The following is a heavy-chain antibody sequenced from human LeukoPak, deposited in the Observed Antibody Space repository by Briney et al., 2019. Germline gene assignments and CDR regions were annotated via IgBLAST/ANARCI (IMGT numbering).Heavy chain of an antibody. Sequence: SETLSLTCAVYGGSFSGYYWSWIRQPPGKGLEWIGEINHSGSTNYNPSLKSRVTISVDTSKNQFSLKLSSVTAADTAVYYCAREEVGATYFDYWGQGTLVTVSS. J-gene: IGHJ4*02. V-gene: IGHV4-34*01. CDR2: INHSGST. D-gene: IGHD1-26*01. CDR3: AREEVGATYFDY. CDR1: GGSFSGYY.